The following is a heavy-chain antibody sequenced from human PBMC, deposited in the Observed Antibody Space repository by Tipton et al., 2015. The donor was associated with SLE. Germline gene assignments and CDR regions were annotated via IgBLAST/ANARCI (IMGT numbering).Heavy chain of an antibody. CDR3: ARGDYSSSSSDY. V-gene: IGHV4-38-2*02. D-gene: IGHD6-6*01. Sequence: TLSLTCTVSGYSISSGYYWGWIRQPPGKGLEWIGSIYHSGSTYYNPSLKSRVTISVDTSKNQFSLKLSSVTAADTAVYYCARGDYSSSSSDYWGQGTLVTVSS. J-gene: IGHJ4*02. CDR1: GYSISSGYY. CDR2: IYHSGST.